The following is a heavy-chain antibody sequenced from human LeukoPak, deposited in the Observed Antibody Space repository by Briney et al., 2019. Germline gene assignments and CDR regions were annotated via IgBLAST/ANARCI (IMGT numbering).Heavy chain of an antibody. CDR2: IYYSGST. V-gene: IGHV4-39*01. Sequence: PSETLSLTCTVSGGSISSSSYYWGWIRQPPGKGLEWIGSIYYSGSTYYNPSLKSRVTISVDTSKNQFSLKLSSVTAADTAVYCCARGHYYGSGSLWGQGTMVTASS. CDR1: GGSISSSSYY. J-gene: IGHJ3*01. D-gene: IGHD3-10*01. CDR3: ARGHYYGSGSL.